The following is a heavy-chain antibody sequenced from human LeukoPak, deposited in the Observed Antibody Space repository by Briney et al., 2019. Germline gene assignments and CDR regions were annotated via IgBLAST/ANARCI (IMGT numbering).Heavy chain of an antibody. CDR2: IYHSGST. D-gene: IGHD4-11*01. J-gene: IGHJ6*03. CDR3: ARTYSNYGGSYYYYYMDV. Sequence: SSETLSLTCAVSGGSISSSNWWSWVRQPPGKGLEWIGEIYHSGSTNYNPSLKSRVTISVDTSKNQFSLKLSSVTAADTAVYYCARTYSNYGGSYYYYYMDVWGKGTTVTVSS. V-gene: IGHV4-4*02. CDR1: GGSISSSNW.